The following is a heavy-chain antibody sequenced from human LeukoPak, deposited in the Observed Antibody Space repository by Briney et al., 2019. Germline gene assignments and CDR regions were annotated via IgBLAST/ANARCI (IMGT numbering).Heavy chain of an antibody. Sequence: RASVKVSCKASGHTFISYYMHWVRQAPGQGLEWMGIINPSGGSTSYAQKFQGRVTMTRDTSTSTVYMQLSSLTSEDTAVYYCARGLGASPHYFDYWGQGTLVTVSS. CDR1: GHTFISYY. J-gene: IGHJ4*02. V-gene: IGHV1-46*01. CDR2: INPSGGST. D-gene: IGHD1-26*01. CDR3: ARGLGASPHYFDY.